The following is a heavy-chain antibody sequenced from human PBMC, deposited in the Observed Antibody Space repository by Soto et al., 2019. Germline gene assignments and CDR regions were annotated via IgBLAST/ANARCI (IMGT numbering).Heavy chain of an antibody. V-gene: IGHV4-59*01. CDR1: GGSISSYY. D-gene: IGHD1-1*01. CDR2: IYYSGST. Sequence: QVQLQESGPGLVKPSETLSLTCTVSGGSISSYYWSWIRQPPGKGLEWIGYIYYSGSTNYNPSLKSRATISVDTSQNQFSLKLSSVTAADTAVYYCARGPSGTTDYWGQGTLLTVSS. CDR3: ARGPSGTTDY. J-gene: IGHJ4*02.